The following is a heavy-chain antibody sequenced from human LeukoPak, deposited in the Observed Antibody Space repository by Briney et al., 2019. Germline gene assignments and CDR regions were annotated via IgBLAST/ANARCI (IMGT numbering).Heavy chain of an antibody. CDR2: ISAYNGNT. V-gene: IGHV1-18*04. J-gene: IGHJ5*02. CDR3: ARDRAGTTDNWFDP. CDR1: GYTFTSYG. D-gene: IGHD1-1*01. Sequence: GASVKVSCKASGYTFTSYGISWVRQAPGQGLEWMGWISAYNGNTNYAQKLQGRVTMTTDTSTSTAYMELRSLRSDDTAVYYCARDRAGTTDNWFDPWGQGTLVTVSS.